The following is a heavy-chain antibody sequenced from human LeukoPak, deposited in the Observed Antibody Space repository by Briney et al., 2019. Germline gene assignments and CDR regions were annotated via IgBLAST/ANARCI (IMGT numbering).Heavy chain of an antibody. V-gene: IGHV3-30*02. J-gene: IGHJ4*02. Sequence: GGSLRLSCAASGFTFSTYGMHWVRQAPGKGLEWVAFIRSDGSDKYYADSVKGRFTISRDNSKNTLYMQMNSLRAEDTAVYYCAKGLTLIDYWGQGTLVTVSS. CDR3: AKGLTLIDY. CDR2: IRSDGSDK. CDR1: GFTFSTYG.